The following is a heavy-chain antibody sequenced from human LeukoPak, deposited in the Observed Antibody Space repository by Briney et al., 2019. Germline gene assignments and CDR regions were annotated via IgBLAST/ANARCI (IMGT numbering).Heavy chain of an antibody. CDR3: ARGMDYYDSHWFDP. J-gene: IGHJ5*02. V-gene: IGHV1-18*01. CDR1: GYTFTSYG. D-gene: IGHD3-22*01. CDR2: ISAYNGNT. Sequence: GASLKVSCKASGYTFTSYGISWVRQAPGKGLEWMAWISAYNGNTNYAQKLQGRVTMTTDTSTSTAYMELRSLRSDDTAVYYCARGMDYYDSHWFDPWGQGTLVTVSS.